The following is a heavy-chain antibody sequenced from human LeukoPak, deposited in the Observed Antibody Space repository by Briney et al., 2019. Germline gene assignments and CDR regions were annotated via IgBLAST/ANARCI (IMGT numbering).Heavy chain of an antibody. J-gene: IGHJ6*03. CDR1: GFTFSSYW. Sequence: GGSLRLSCGASGFTFSSYWMHWVRQAPGKGLVWVSRINNDGSSTSYANSVQGRFTISRDNAKNTLYLQMNSLRAEDTALYYCARVARGDYYYYYMDVWGKGTTVTVSS. D-gene: IGHD3-10*01. CDR2: INNDGSST. V-gene: IGHV3-74*01. CDR3: ARVARGDYYYYYMDV.